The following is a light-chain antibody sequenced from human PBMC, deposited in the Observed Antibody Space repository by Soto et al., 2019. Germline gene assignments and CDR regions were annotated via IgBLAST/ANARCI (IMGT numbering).Light chain of an antibody. Sequence: DIQMTQSPSSLSASVGDRVTITCRASQSISSYLNSYQQKPGNAPKLLIYAASRLQSGVPSRFGVTGSVTDFTPTITSLQPEYFATSYCQQSYSTPAPYTFGQGTKLYIK. CDR1: QSISSY. CDR2: AAS. V-gene: IGKV1-39*01. J-gene: IGKJ2*01. CDR3: QQSYSTPAPYT.